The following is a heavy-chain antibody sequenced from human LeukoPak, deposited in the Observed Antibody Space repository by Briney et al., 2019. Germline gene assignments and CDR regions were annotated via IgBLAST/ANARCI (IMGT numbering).Heavy chain of an antibody. D-gene: IGHD3-22*01. CDR3: ARHPPYYYDSSGYSPFDY. Sequence: SETLSLTCTVSGGSISSSSYYWGWVRQPPGKGLEWIGSIYYSGSTFNNPSLKSRVAISVDTSKNQFSLKLSSVTAADTAVYYCARHPPYYYDSSGYSPFDYWGQGTLVTVSS. CDR2: IYYSGST. J-gene: IGHJ4*02. V-gene: IGHV4-39*01. CDR1: GGSISSSSYY.